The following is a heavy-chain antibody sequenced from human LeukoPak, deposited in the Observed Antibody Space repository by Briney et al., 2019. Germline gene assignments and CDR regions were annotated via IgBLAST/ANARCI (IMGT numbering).Heavy chain of an antibody. Sequence: PGRSLRLSCAASGFTFSSYWMHWVRQAPGKGLVWVSRINSDGSTGYADSVKGRFTISRDNAKNTLYLQMNSLRVEDTAVYYCATRGYSYEFDYWGQGTLVTVSS. CDR3: ATRGYSYEFDY. V-gene: IGHV3-74*01. CDR2: INSDGST. J-gene: IGHJ4*02. CDR1: GFTFSSYW. D-gene: IGHD5-18*01.